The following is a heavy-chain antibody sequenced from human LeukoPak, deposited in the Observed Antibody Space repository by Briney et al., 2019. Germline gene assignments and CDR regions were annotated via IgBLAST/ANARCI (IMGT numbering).Heavy chain of an antibody. CDR3: ATDPYSRSWSYGMDV. CDR1: GFTFSDYW. CDR2: IKQDGSET. V-gene: IGHV3-7*05. D-gene: IGHD6-13*01. Sequence: GGSLRLSCTASGFTFSDYWMSWVRQTPEKGLEWVANIKQDGSETVYVDSLKGRFTISRDNAQSSLYLQMNSLRAEDTAVYYCATDPYSRSWSYGMDVWGQGTTVTVSS. J-gene: IGHJ6*02.